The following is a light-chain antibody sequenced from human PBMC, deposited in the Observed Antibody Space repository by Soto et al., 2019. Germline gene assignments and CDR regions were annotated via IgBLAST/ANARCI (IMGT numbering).Light chain of an antibody. CDR3: QQSYSVPYT. CDR1: QDISNY. CDR2: VAS. Sequence: DIQMTQSPSSLSASVGDRVTITCQASQDISNYLNWYQQKPGKAPKLLFYVASSLQSGVPSRFSGSGSGTDFTLTISNLQPEDFATYYCQQSYSVPYTFGPGTEMKMK. J-gene: IGKJ2*01. V-gene: IGKV1-39*01.